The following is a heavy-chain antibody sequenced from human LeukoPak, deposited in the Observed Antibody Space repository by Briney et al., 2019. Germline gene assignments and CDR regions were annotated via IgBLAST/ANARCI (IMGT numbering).Heavy chain of an antibody. Sequence: GGSLRLPCAASGFTFSSYSMNWVRQAPGKGLEWVSSISSSSSYIYYADSVKGRFTISRDNAKNSLYLQMNSLRAEDTAVYYCARGKTTAGLGYWGQGTLVTVSS. V-gene: IGHV3-21*01. CDR3: ARGKTTAGLGY. CDR2: ISSSSSYI. J-gene: IGHJ4*02. D-gene: IGHD4-17*01. CDR1: GFTFSSYS.